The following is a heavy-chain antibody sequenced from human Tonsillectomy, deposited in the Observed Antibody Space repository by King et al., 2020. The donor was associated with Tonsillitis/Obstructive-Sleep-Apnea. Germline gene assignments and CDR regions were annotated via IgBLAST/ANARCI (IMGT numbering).Heavy chain of an antibody. J-gene: IGHJ4*02. CDR3: AKERATMYFDY. CDR1: GFTFDAYT. V-gene: IGHV3-43*01. Sequence: VQLVESGGVVVQPGGSLRLSCAASGFTFDAYTMHWVRQAPGKGLEWVSLFSWGSINTYYADSVKGRFTISRDNSKNSLYLQMNILRTEDTALYYCAKERATMYFDYWGQGTLLTVSS. D-gene: IGHD5-12*01. CDR2: FSWGSINT.